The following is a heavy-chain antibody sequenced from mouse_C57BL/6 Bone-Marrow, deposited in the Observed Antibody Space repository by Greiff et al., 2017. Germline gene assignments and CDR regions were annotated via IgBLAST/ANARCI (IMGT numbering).Heavy chain of an antibody. Sequence: EVKVVDSGGGLVKPGGSLKLSCAASGFTFRSYAMYWVRQTPETRLEWVATISDGGSYTYYPDNVKGRVTISRDNAKNNLYLQMSNLKAEDTAMYYCASTFYFDYWGQGTTLTVSS. CDR3: ASTFYFDY. V-gene: IGHV5-4*03. CDR1: GFTFRSYA. J-gene: IGHJ2*01. CDR2: ISDGGSYT.